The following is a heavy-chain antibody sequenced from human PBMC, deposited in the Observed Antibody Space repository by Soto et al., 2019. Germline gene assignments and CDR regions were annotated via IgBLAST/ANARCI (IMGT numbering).Heavy chain of an antibody. J-gene: IGHJ6*02. V-gene: IGHV1-69*06. CDR1: SRYA. D-gene: IGHD6-6*01. CDR3: ARVSIAARAGGYYYYYGMAG. Sequence: SRYAGGLRRQHQAKGVEGMGGIMTVVGTANYAQKFQGRVTIPVDKSTSTAYMELSRLRSEDTAVYYCARVSIAARAGGYYYYYGMAGWGQGTTVTVSS. CDR2: IMTVVGTA.